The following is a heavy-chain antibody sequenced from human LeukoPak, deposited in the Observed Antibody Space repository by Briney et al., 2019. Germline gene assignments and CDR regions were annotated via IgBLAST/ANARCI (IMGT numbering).Heavy chain of an antibody. Sequence: ASVTVSCKASGYTFTNYYLHWVRQAPGQGLEWMGIIHPSGGSTAYAQKFQGRVTMTRDTSTSTVYMELSSLRSEDTAVYYCARSDYGDYGNFDYWGQGTLVTVSS. CDR1: GYTFTNYY. CDR2: IHPSGGST. V-gene: IGHV1-46*01. D-gene: IGHD4-17*01. J-gene: IGHJ4*02. CDR3: ARSDYGDYGNFDY.